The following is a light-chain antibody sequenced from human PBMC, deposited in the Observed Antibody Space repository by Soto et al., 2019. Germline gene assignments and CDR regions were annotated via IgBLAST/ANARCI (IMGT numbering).Light chain of an antibody. V-gene: IGLV2-14*01. CDR3: SSYTNRNTLV. CDR1: SVVGGYNY. Sequence: QSVLTQPASVSGSPGQSITISCTGSVVGGYNYVSWYQQHPGKAPKLMIYDVSNRPSGVSNRFSGSKSGNTASLTISGLQVEDEADYYCSSYTNRNTLVFGTGTKVTVL. CDR2: DVS. J-gene: IGLJ1*01.